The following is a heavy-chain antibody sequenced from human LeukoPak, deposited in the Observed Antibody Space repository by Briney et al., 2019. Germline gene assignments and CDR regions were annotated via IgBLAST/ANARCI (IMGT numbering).Heavy chain of an antibody. CDR2: INHSGNT. V-gene: IGHV4-34*01. D-gene: IGHD3-22*01. Sequence: SETLSLTCAVYGGSFSGYYWSWIRQPPGKGLEWIGEINHSGNTNYNPSLKSRVTISVDTSKNQFSLKLSSVTAADTAVYYCARGRYYYDSSGYLYWGQGTLVTVSS. CDR3: ARGRYYYDSSGYLY. J-gene: IGHJ4*02. CDR1: GGSFSGYY.